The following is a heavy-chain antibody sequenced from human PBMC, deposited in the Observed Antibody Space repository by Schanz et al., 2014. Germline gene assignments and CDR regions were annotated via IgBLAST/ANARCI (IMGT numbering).Heavy chain of an antibody. Sequence: QVQLVQSGAEVKKPGASVKLSCKASNYIFTKYYIHCVRQAPGQGLEWMGLINPSGGSTSYAQKFQGRVTMTADKSTSTAYMELSSLRSEDTAVYYCARGLGDERWLDLNEAFDIWGRGTIVTVSS. CDR1: NYIFTKYY. CDR2: INPSGGST. J-gene: IGHJ3*02. CDR3: ARGLGDERWLDLNEAFDI. V-gene: IGHV1-46*01. D-gene: IGHD6-19*01.